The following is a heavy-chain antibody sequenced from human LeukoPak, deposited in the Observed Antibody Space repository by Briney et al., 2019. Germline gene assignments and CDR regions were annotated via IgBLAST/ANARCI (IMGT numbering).Heavy chain of an antibody. J-gene: IGHJ6*02. CDR1: GFTFDDYA. CDR3: AKDIGCSSTTCYTSRNHGMDV. CDR2: ISWNSGSI. Sequence: GGSLRLSCAASGFTFDDYAMHWVRQAPGKGLEWVSGISWNSGSIGYADSVKGRFTISRDNAKNSLYLQMNSLRAEDTALYYCAKDIGCSSTTCYTSRNHGMDVWGQGTTVTVSS. V-gene: IGHV3-9*01. D-gene: IGHD2-2*02.